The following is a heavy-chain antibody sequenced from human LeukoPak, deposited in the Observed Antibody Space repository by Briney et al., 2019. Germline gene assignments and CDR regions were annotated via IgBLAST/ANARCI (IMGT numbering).Heavy chain of an antibody. Sequence: SETLSLTCTVSGGSISSYYWSWIRQPAGKGLEWIGRIYTSGSTNYNPSLKSRVTISLDTSKNQFSLNLSSVTAADTAVYYCARGEGGSGWSDYNYYMDVWGKGTTVTVSS. V-gene: IGHV4-4*07. CDR3: ARGEGGSGWSDYNYYMDV. J-gene: IGHJ6*03. D-gene: IGHD6-19*01. CDR2: IYTSGST. CDR1: GGSISSYY.